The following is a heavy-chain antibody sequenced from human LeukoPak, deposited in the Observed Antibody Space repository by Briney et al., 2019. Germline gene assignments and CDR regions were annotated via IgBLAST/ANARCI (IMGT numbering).Heavy chain of an antibody. V-gene: IGHV3-21*01. CDR2: ISSSSTYI. CDR3: ARDRGFDGDSYAFDI. J-gene: IGHJ3*02. Sequence: PGGSLRLSCAASGFTFSSYSINWVRQAPGKGLEWVSSISSSSTYIYYADSVKGRFTISRDNAKNSLSLQMNSLRAEDTAVYYCARDRGFDGDSYAFDIWGQGTMVTVSS. D-gene: IGHD4-17*01. CDR1: GFTFSSYS.